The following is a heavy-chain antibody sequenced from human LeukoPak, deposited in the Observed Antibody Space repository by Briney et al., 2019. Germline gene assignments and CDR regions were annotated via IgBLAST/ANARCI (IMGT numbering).Heavy chain of an antibody. CDR2: INHSGST. CDR1: GGSFSGYY. D-gene: IGHD3-16*02. Sequence: SSETLSLTCAVYGGSFSGYYWSWIRQPPGKGLEWIGEINHSGSTNYNPSLKSRVTISVDTSKNQFSLKLSSVTAADTAVYCCARELRAYVWGSYRRPYYFDYWGQGTLVTVSS. V-gene: IGHV4-34*01. CDR3: ARELRAYVWGSYRRPYYFDY. J-gene: IGHJ4*02.